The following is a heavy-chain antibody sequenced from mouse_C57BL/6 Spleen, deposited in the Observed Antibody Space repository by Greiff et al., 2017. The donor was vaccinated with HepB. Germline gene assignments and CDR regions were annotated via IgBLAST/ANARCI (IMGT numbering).Heavy chain of an antibody. D-gene: IGHD1-1*01. Sequence: EVQLQQSGPGMVKPSQSLSLTCTVTGYSITSGYDWHWIRHFPGNKLEWMGYISYSGSTNYNPSLKSRISITHDTSKNHFFLKLNSVTTEDTATYYCARDGYGSGYFDVWGTGTTVTVSS. CDR1: GYSITSGYD. CDR3: ARDGYGSGYFDV. CDR2: ISYSGST. J-gene: IGHJ1*03. V-gene: IGHV3-1*01.